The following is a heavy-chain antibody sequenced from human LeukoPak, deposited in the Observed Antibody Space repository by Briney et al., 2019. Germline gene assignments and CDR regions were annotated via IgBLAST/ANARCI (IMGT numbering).Heavy chain of an antibody. CDR3: ARHTRVEHIVVSGTFDY. Sequence: SETLSLTCTVSGGSISSSSYYWGWIRQPPGKGLEWIGSIYYSGSTYYNPSLKSRVTISLDTSKNQFSLKLSSVTAADTAVYYCARHTRVEHIVVSGTFDYWGQGTLVTVSS. J-gene: IGHJ4*02. CDR2: IYYSGST. D-gene: IGHD2-21*01. CDR1: GGSISSSSYY. V-gene: IGHV4-39*01.